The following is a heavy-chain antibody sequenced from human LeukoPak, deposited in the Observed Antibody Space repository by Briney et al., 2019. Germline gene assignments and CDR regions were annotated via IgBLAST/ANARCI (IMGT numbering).Heavy chain of an antibody. J-gene: IGHJ4*02. CDR1: GGSISSSSYY. Sequence: PSETLSLTCTVSGGSISSSSYYWGWIRQPPGKGLEWIGSIYYSGSTYYNPSLKSRVTISVDTSKNQFSLKLSSVTAADTAVYYCARLFVGWLLAYCGGDYYWSDWGQGTLVTVSS. CDR2: IYYSGST. CDR3: ARLFVGWLLAYCGGDYYWSD. D-gene: IGHD2-21*02. V-gene: IGHV4-39*07.